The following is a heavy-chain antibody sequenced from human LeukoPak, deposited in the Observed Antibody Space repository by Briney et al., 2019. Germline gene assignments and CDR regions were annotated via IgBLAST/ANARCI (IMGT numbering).Heavy chain of an antibody. CDR2: IKQDGSEK. D-gene: IGHD3-3*01. V-gene: IGHV3-7*04. J-gene: IGHJ6*02. CDR1: GFTFSSYW. CDR3: ARDSYFCPMDV. Sequence: GGSLRLSCAASGFTFSSYWMSWVRQAPGKGLEWVANIKQDGSEKYYVDSVKGRFTISRDNAKNSLYLQVNSLRAEDTAVYYCARDSYFCPMDVWGQGTTVTVSS.